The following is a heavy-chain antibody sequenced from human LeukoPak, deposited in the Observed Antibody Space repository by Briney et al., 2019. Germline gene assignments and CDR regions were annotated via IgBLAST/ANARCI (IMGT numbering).Heavy chain of an antibody. CDR3: ARLGSYLSWDNPDAFDI. V-gene: IGHV4-34*01. D-gene: IGHD1-14*01. J-gene: IGHJ3*02. Sequence: SETLSLTCAVYGGSFSGYYWSWNRQPPGKGLEWIGEINHSGSTNYNPSLKSRVTISVDTSKNQFSLKLSSVTAADTAVYYCARLGSYLSWDNPDAFDIWGQGTMVTVSS. CDR1: GGSFSGYY. CDR2: INHSGST.